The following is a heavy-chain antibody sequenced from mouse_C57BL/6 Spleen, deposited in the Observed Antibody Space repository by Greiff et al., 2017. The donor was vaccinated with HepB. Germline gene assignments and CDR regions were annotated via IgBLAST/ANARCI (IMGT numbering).Heavy chain of an antibody. J-gene: IGHJ2*01. CDR3: ARTYYGSSYGY. CDR1: GYTFTDYY. CDR2: IYPGSGNT. Sequence: VQLPQSGPELVKPGASVKISCKASGYTFTDYYINWVKQRPGQGLEWVGWIYPGSGNTKYNGKFKGKATLTVDPSPSTAYLQLSSLTSEDPAVYCWARTYYGSSYGYWGKGTTLTVSS. V-gene: IGHV1-84*01. D-gene: IGHD1-1*01.